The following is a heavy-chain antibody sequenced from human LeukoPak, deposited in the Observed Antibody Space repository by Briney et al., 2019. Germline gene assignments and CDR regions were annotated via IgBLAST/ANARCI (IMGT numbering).Heavy chain of an antibody. V-gene: IGHV4-59*01. J-gene: IGHJ5*02. D-gene: IGHD6-13*01. CDR1: GGSISSYY. CDR2: IYYSGST. CDR3: ARSYSSSWLDWFDP. Sequence: PSETLSLTCTVPGGSISSYYWSWIRQTPGKGLEWIGYIYYSGSTNYNPSLKSRVTISVVTSKNQFSLKLSSVTAADTAVYYCARSYSSSWLDWFDPWGQGTLVTVSS.